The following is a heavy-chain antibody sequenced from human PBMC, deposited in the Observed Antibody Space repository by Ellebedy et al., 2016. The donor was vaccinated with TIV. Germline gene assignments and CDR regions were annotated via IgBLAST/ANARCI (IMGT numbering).Heavy chain of an antibody. Sequence: GESPKISCAASGFIFSGYWMHWVRQAPGKGLVWVSRINSDGSDTAYADSVRGRFTISRDNAKNTLYLQMNSLRAEDTAVYYCAAVQYWEAVFDMWGQGTMVTVSS. D-gene: IGHD2-8*02. CDR3: AAVQYWEAVFDM. V-gene: IGHV3-74*01. J-gene: IGHJ3*02. CDR2: INSDGSDT. CDR1: GFIFSGYW.